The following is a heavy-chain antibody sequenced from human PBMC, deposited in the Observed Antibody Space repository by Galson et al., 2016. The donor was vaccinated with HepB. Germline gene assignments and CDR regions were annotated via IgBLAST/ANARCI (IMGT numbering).Heavy chain of an antibody. Sequence: SLRLSCAASGFSFSNSYVTWVRQAPGKGLEWVSFISINGDTFYADSVEGRFTISGDNSRNTVFLRMSNLRAEDTAVYFCARAARWDFLFDSWGQGTLVTVSS. D-gene: IGHD2/OR15-2a*01. V-gene: IGHV3-53*01. J-gene: IGHJ4*02. CDR2: ISINGDT. CDR3: ARAARWDFLFDS. CDR1: GFSFSNSY.